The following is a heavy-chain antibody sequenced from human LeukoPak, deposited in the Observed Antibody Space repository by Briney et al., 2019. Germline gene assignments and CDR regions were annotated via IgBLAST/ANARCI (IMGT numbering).Heavy chain of an antibody. J-gene: IGHJ4*02. CDR3: ARADRYYDVFTGKMGDY. V-gene: IGHV3-48*01. D-gene: IGHD3-9*01. Sequence: GGSLRLSCAASGFTFSSYNMNWVRQAPGKGLEWVSHITSSSSTIYYADSVKGRFTISRDNAKNSLYLQMNSLRAEDTAVYYCARADRYYDVFTGKMGDYWGQGTLVTVSS. CDR2: ITSSSSTI. CDR1: GFTFSSYN.